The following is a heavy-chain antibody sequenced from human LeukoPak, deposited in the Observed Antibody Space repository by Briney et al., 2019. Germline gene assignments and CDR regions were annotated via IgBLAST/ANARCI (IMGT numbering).Heavy chain of an antibody. D-gene: IGHD2-2*01. CDR1: GGSISSYY. V-gene: IGHV4-59*12. Sequence: SETLSLTCTVSGGSISSYYWSWIRQPPGKGLEWIGYIYYSGSTSYNPSLKSRVTISVDTSKNQFSLKLSSVTAADTAVYYCARELYCSSTSCSDYWGQGTLVTVSS. CDR2: IYYSGST. CDR3: ARELYCSSTSCSDY. J-gene: IGHJ4*02.